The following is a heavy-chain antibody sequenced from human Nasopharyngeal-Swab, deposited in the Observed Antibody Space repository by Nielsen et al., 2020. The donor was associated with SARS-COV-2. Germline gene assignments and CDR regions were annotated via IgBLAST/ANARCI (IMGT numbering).Heavy chain of an antibody. V-gene: IGHV3-74*01. J-gene: IGHJ4*02. Sequence: GGSLRLSCEASGFTLSSYWMHWVRQAPGKGLVWVSRINSDGSSTSYADSVKGRFTISRDNAKNKLYLQMNSLRAEDTAVYYCARWSSSWSLVTWGQGTLVTVSS. CDR3: ARWSSSWSLVT. CDR1: GFTLSSYW. CDR2: INSDGSST. D-gene: IGHD6-13*01.